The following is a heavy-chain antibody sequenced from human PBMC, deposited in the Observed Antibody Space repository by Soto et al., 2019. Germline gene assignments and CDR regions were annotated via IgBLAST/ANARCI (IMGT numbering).Heavy chain of an antibody. J-gene: IGHJ4*02. V-gene: IGHV1-3*01. CDR3: ARDPGYSYGYN. D-gene: IGHD5-18*01. CDR1: GYTFTSYA. CDR2: INAGNGNT. Sequence: QVQLVQSGAEVKKPGASVKVSCKASGYTFTSYAMHWVRQPPGQRLEWMGWINAGNGNTKYSQKFQGRATITRDTSASTAYMELSSLRSEDTAVYYCARDPGYSYGYNWGQGTLVTVSS.